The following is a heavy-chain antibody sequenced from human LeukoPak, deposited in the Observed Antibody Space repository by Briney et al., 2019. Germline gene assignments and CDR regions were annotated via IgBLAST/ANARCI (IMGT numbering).Heavy chain of an antibody. CDR1: GFTFSSYA. CDR2: ISDRGGGT. Sequence: PGGSLRLSCAATGFTFSSYAMSWVRQAPGKGLEWVSTISDRGGGTYYADSVKGRFTISRDNSKNTLYLQMNSLRAEDTAVYYCAKALSSSFYYFDLGGRGTLVTVSS. CDR3: AKALSSSFYYFDL. V-gene: IGHV3-23*01. D-gene: IGHD3-16*02. J-gene: IGHJ2*01.